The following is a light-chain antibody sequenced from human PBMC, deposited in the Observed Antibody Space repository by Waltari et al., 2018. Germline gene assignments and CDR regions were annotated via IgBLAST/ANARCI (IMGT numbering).Light chain of an antibody. Sequence: DIVMTQSPDSLAVSLGERATINCKSSQSVLYSSNNKNYLAWYQQKPGQPPKLLIYWASTRESGVPDRFSCSGSGTDFTLTISSLQAEDVAVYYCQQYYSTPTFGPGTKVDIK. CDR2: WAS. CDR3: QQYYSTPT. J-gene: IGKJ3*01. CDR1: QSVLYSSNNKNY. V-gene: IGKV4-1*01.